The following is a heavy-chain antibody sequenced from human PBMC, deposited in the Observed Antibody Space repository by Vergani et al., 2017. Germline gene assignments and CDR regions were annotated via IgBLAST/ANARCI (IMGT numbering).Heavy chain of an antibody. CDR1: GGTFSSYA. CDR3: ARDPTNDYGDYRWFDP. Sequence: QVQLVQSGAEVKKPGSSVKVSCKASGGTFSSYAISWVRQAPGQGLEWMGGIIPIFGTANYAQKFQGRVTITADESTSTAYMELSSLRSEDTAGYYCARDPTNDYGDYRWFDPWGQGTLVTVSS. V-gene: IGHV1-69*01. D-gene: IGHD4-17*01. J-gene: IGHJ5*02. CDR2: IIPIFGTA.